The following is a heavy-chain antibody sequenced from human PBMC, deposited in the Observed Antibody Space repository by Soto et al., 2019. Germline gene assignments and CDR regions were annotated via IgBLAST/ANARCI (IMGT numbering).Heavy chain of an antibody. CDR2: FSDSGAGT. Sequence: GGSLRLSCAASGFTFSSYAMSWVRQAPGKGLEWVSAFSDSGAGTYYADSVKGRFTISRDNSKNTMYLQMNSLRVEDTAVYYCAKDPRGPDYWGQGTVVTVSS. CDR1: GFTFSSYA. J-gene: IGHJ4*02. V-gene: IGHV3-23*01. CDR3: AKDPRGPDY.